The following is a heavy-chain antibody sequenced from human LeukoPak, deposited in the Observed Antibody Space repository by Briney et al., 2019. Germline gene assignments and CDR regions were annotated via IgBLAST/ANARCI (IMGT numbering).Heavy chain of an antibody. CDR3: ARDRGNWFDP. CDR1: GFTFTSHW. J-gene: IGHJ5*02. D-gene: IGHD3-16*01. V-gene: IGHV3-7*01. Sequence: GGSLRLSCEASGFTFTSHWMSWVRQVPGKGLEWVAKINEDGREKYYVDSVKGRFTISRDNAKNSLSLQMNSLRAEDTAVYYCARDRGNWFDPWGQGTLVTVSS. CDR2: INEDGREK.